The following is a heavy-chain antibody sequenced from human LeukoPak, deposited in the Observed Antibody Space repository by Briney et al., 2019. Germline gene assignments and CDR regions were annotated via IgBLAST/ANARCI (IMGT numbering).Heavy chain of an antibody. CDR3: ASFGGPFDY. J-gene: IGHJ4*02. CDR1: GGSISSYY. CDR2: IYYSGST. Sequence: SETLSLTCTVSGGSISSYYWSGIRQPPRKGLEWIGYIYYSGSTNYNPSLKSRVTISVDTSKNQFSLKLSSVTAADTAVYYCASFGGPFDYWGQGTLVTVSS. V-gene: IGHV4-59*01. D-gene: IGHD3-16*01.